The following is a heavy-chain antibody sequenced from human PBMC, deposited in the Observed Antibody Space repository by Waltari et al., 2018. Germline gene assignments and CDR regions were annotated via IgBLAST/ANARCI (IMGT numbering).Heavy chain of an antibody. J-gene: IGHJ4*02. CDR1: GGSISSSSYY. V-gene: IGHV4-39*07. Sequence: QLQLQESGPGLVKPSETLSLTCTVSGGSISSSSYYWGWIRPPPGKGLEWIGSIYYSGSTYYNPSLKSRVTISVDTSKNQFSLKLSSVTAADTAVYYCARAVAGIAGYYFDYWGQGTLVTVSS. CDR3: ARAVAGIAGYYFDY. CDR2: IYYSGST. D-gene: IGHD6-13*01.